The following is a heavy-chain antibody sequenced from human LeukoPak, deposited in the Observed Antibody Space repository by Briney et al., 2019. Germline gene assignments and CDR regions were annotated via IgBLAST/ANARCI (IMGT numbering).Heavy chain of an antibody. CDR2: IIPIFGTA. Sequence: SVKVSCKASGGTFSSYAISWVRQAPGQGLEWMGGIIPIFGTANYAQKFQGRVTITADKSTSTAYMELSSLRSEDTAVYYCARSGIAAAGGDFDYWGQGTLVTVSS. J-gene: IGHJ4*02. D-gene: IGHD6-13*01. CDR1: GGTFSSYA. CDR3: ARSGIAAAGGDFDY. V-gene: IGHV1-69*06.